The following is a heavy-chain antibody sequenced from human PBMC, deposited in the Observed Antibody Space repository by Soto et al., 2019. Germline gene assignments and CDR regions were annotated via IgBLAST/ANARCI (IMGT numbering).Heavy chain of an antibody. CDR3: VKVEYYYDGSAYYPFDY. V-gene: IGHV3-74*03. J-gene: IGHJ4*02. Sequence: GASLRFSCAASGITFSSYWKHWARQVPGRGLARVSRISGDGSSTTYADSVKGRFTISRDNDKSTAYLQMSSLRPGYTAVYYCVKVEYYYDGSAYYPFDYWGQGRMVTVSS. CDR1: GITFSSYW. CDR2: ISGDGSST. D-gene: IGHD3-22*01.